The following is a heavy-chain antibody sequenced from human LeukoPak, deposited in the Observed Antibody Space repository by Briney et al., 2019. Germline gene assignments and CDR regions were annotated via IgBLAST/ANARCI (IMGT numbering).Heavy chain of an antibody. CDR1: GYTFTGYY. CDR3: ARAVNNRGGFIQLWQPGY. CDR2: INPNSGGT. D-gene: IGHD5-18*01. V-gene: IGHV1-2*02. J-gene: IGHJ4*02. Sequence: GASVKVSCKASGYTFTGYYMHWVRQAPGQGLEWMGWINPNSGGTNYAQKFQGRVTMTRDTSISTAYMELSRLRSADTAVYYCARAVNNRGGFIQLWQPGYWGQGTLVTVSS.